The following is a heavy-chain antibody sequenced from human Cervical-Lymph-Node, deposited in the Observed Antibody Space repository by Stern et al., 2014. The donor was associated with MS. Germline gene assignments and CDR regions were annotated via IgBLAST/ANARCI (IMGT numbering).Heavy chain of an antibody. CDR3: ALSSETSDRWYSLGYDL. V-gene: IGHV1-69*01. D-gene: IGHD6-13*01. J-gene: IGHJ5*02. CDR1: VGTFSKFP. CDR2: IFPVFGTP. Sequence: QVHLVDSGAEVTQPGSSVKVSCKASVGTFSKFPSSWVRQAPGPGLEWMGGIFPVFGTPTYAQEFRGRVTITADVSTSTVYMELSSLRSDDTAVYYCALSSETSDRWYSLGYDLWGQGTLVTVSS.